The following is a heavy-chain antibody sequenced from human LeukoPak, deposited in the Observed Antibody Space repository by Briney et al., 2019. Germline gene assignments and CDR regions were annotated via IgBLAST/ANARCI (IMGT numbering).Heavy chain of an antibody. V-gene: IGHV4-4*02. Sequence: PSETLSLTCAVSGDSISSPKWWSWVRQPPGKGLEWIGEVYLSGSANYNPSVKSRVTISVDKPKNQFSLKLTSATAADTAVYYCARDLRGIVAPPRWGQGTLVSVSS. CDR1: GDSISSPKW. D-gene: IGHD2-15*01. CDR2: VYLSGSA. CDR3: ARDLRGIVAPPR. J-gene: IGHJ4*02.